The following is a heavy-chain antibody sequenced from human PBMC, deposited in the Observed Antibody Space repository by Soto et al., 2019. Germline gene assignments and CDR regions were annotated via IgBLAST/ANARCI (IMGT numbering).Heavy chain of an antibody. CDR2: ISDDSSYI. J-gene: IGHJ1*01. V-gene: IGHV3-21*06. CDR1: GFMFSAYT. CDR3: ATPYYFNH. D-gene: IGHD3-16*01. Sequence: PGGSLRLSCAASGFMFSAYTMNWVRQAPGKGLEWLSSISDDSSYIDYADSLRGRFTVSRDNARNSLYLQIDSPGVEDTAAYYCATPYYFNHWGPGTLVTVSS.